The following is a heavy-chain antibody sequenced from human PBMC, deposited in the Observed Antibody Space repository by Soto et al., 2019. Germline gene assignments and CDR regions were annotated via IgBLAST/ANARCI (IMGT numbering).Heavy chain of an antibody. D-gene: IGHD3-3*01. Sequence: ASVKVSCKASVFTSSGISWVRQAPGQRLEWMGWISTHNGNTIYAQKFQGRVIMTMDTSTTTIYMELRSLRPDDMAVYLCAREGILGLFDAYDLWGQGTMVTVSS. CDR2: ISTHNGNT. V-gene: IGHV1-18*03. CDR1: VFTSSG. CDR3: AREGILGLFDAYDL. J-gene: IGHJ3*01.